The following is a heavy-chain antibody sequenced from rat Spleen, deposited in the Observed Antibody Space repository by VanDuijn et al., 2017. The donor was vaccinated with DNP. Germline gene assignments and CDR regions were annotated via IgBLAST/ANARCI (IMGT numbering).Heavy chain of an antibody. Sequence: EVKLVESGGGLVQPGRSMKLSCAASGFTFSDYGMAWVLQAPTEGLEWIASISYDGYSAYYRDSVKGRFSISRDNSKSSLYLQMSSLRSEDTATYYCSKDINFDYWGQGVMVTVSS. CDR2: ISYDGYSA. CDR1: GFTFSDYG. J-gene: IGHJ2*01. CDR3: SKDINFDY. V-gene: IGHV5-20*01.